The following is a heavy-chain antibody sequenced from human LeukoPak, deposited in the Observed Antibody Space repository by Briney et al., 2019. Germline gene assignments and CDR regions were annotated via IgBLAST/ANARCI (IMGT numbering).Heavy chain of an antibody. CDR2: INHSGST. J-gene: IGHJ4*02. CDR1: GGSISSSSYY. Sequence: SETLSLTCTVSGGSISSSSYYWSWIRQPPGKGLEWIGEINHSGSTNYNPSLKSRVTISVDTSKNQFSLRLSSVSAADTAMYYCARGGARGLTPYWGQGTLVTVSS. D-gene: IGHD3-10*01. CDR3: ARGGARGLTPY. V-gene: IGHV4-39*07.